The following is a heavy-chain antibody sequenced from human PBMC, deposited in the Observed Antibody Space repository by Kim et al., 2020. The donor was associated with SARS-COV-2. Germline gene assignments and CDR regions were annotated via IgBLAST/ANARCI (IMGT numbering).Heavy chain of an antibody. CDR1: GFTFSSYS. CDR2: ISSSSSTI. D-gene: IGHD3-3*01. V-gene: IGHV3-48*02. Sequence: GGSLRLSCAASGFTFSSYSMNWVRQAPGKGLEWVSYISSSSSTIYYADSVKGRFTISRDNAKNSLYLQMNSLRDEDTAVYYCARGVDYDFWSGYYTDNWFDPWGQGTLVTVSS. CDR3: ARGVDYDFWSGYYTDNWFDP. J-gene: IGHJ5*02.